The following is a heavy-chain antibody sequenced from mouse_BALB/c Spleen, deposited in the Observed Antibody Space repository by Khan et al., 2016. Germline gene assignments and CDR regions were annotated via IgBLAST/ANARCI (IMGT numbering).Heavy chain of an antibody. CDR2: IKSKTNNYAT. CDR3: VGYDYDY. D-gene: IGHD2-4*01. Sequence: EVQLVESGGGLVQPKGSLKLSCAASGFTFNTYAMNWVRQAPGKGLEWVARIKSKTNNYATYYADSVKDRFTISRDDSQGMFYLQMNNLKTEDTAMYYCVGYDYDYWGQGTSVTVSS. V-gene: IGHV10-1*02. J-gene: IGHJ4*01. CDR1: GFTFNTYA.